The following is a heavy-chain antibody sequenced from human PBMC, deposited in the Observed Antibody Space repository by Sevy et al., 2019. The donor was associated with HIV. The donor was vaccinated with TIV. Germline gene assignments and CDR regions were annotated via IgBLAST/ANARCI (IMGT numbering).Heavy chain of an antibody. D-gene: IGHD3-22*01. V-gene: IGHV3-74*01. CDR3: SRGLYYYDMRGHQEPGDY. CDR2: INSDGSST. CDR1: GITLTPYW. Sequence: GGSLRLSCAASGITLTPYWMHWVRQVPGKGLAWVSRINSDGSSTSYAESVKGRFTISRDNGKNTLYLQMKSLRVEDTAVYFCSRGLYYYDMRGHQEPGDYWGQGVLVTVSS. J-gene: IGHJ4*02.